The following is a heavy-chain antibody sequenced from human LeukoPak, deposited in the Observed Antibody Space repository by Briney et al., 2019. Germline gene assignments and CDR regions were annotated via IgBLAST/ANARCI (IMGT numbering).Heavy chain of an antibody. J-gene: IGHJ4*02. CDR1: GGTFSSYA. D-gene: IGHD4-17*01. CDR2: IIPLYGTA. V-gene: IGHV1-69*01. Sequence: SVKVSCKASGGTFSSYAFSWVRQAPGQGLEWMGGIIPLYGTANYAQRFQGRVTITADESTSTAYMELSSLRSEDTAVYYCARGPFHDYGDYVWGGAGPYYSDYWGQGTLVTVSS. CDR3: ARGPFHDYGDYVWGGAGPYYSDY.